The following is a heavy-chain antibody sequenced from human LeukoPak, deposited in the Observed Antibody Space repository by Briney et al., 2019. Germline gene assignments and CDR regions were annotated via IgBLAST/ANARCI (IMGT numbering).Heavy chain of an antibody. CDR2: ISSSSNII. CDR1: GFTFSNYN. J-gene: IGHJ4*02. CDR3: ARDFAREFTIDY. D-gene: IGHD3-10*01. Sequence: GGSLRLSCAASGFTFSNYNMNWVRQPPGKGLQWVSYISSSSNIIYYADSVKGRFTISRDNTKNSLFLQMNSLRAEDTAVYYCARDFAREFTIDYWGQGTLVAVSS. V-gene: IGHV3-48*01.